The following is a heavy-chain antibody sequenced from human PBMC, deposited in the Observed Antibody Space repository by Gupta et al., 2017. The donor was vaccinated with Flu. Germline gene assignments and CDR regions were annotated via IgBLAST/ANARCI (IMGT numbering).Heavy chain of an antibody. CDR2: IYSGGST. Sequence: VQLVESGGGLVQPGGSVRLSCAASGFSASRQYMRWVRPAPGKGLEWVSVIYSGGSTYYADSVKGRFTISRDNAKNTLYLQMNSLRAEDTAVYYCARDRAGYCSGGSCYSNGMDVWGQGTTVTVSS. D-gene: IGHD2-15*01. V-gene: IGHV3-66*02. J-gene: IGHJ6*02. CDR3: ARDRAGYCSGGSCYSNGMDV. CDR1: GFSASRQY.